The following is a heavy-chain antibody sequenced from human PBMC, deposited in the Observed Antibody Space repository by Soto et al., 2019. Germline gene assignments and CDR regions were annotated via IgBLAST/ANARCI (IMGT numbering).Heavy chain of an antibody. CDR2: IYYSGST. CDR3: ARSGYGDYRYFDL. CDR1: GGSISSGGYY. V-gene: IGHV4-31*03. Sequence: QVQLQESGPGLVKPSQTLSLTCTVSGGSISSGGYYWSWIRQHPGKGLEWIGYIYYSGSTYYNPSLKSRVTISVDTSKNQFYLKLSSVTAADTDVYYCARSGYGDYRYFDLWGRGTLVTVSS. J-gene: IGHJ2*01. D-gene: IGHD4-17*01.